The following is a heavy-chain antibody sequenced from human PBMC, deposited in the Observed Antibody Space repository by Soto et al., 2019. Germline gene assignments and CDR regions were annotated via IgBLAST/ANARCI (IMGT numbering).Heavy chain of an antibody. Sequence: ESGGGVVQPGRSLRLSCAASGFMFSNHGMHWVRQAPGKGLEWVAVIWYDGNNRYYADSVKGRFTISRDNSKNTVYLQMNSLRAEDTAVYYCVRGDNWNDEASDYWGQGTLVTVSS. D-gene: IGHD1-1*01. CDR3: VRGDNWNDEASDY. CDR2: IWYDGNNR. CDR1: GFMFSNHG. J-gene: IGHJ4*02. V-gene: IGHV3-33*01.